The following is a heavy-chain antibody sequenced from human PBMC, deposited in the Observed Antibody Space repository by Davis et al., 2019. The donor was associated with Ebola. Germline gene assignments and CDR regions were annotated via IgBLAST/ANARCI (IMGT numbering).Heavy chain of an antibody. CDR3: ARDQARYCSSTSCYPSFDI. Sequence: ASVKVSCKASGYTFTSYGISWVRQAPGQGLEWMGWINPNSGDTSISTAYMELSSLRSEDTAVYYCARDQARYCSSTSCYPSFDIWGQGTMVTVSS. CDR2: INPNSG. CDR1: GYTFTSYG. J-gene: IGHJ3*02. D-gene: IGHD2-2*01. V-gene: IGHV1-18*01.